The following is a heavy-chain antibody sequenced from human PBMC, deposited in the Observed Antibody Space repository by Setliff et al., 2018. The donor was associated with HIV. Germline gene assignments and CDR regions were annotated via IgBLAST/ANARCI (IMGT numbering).Heavy chain of an antibody. V-gene: IGHV1-46*01. CDR3: VKEYHTTATDTRVANYFAY. CDR1: GYTFTSCF. J-gene: IGHJ4*02. CDR2: INPSDGTT. Sequence: ASVKVSCKASGYTFTSCFMHWVRQAPGQGLEYMGIINPSDGTTDYTQKFQDRVTMTSDTSTSTVYMELRSLRSEDTAIYYCVKEYHTTATDTRVANYFAYWGQGTRVTVSS. D-gene: IGHD6-13*01.